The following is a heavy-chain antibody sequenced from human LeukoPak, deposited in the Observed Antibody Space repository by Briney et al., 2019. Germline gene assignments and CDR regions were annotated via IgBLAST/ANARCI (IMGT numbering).Heavy chain of an antibody. V-gene: IGHV1-18*01. CDR2: ISAYNGNT. CDR3: ARDEEALYYGSGSYQPIDY. J-gene: IGHJ4*02. D-gene: IGHD3-10*01. CDR1: GYTFTSYG. Sequence: ASVKVSCKASGYTFTSYGISWVRQAPGQGLEWMGWISAYNGNTNYAQKLQGRVTMTTHTSTSTAYIELRSLRSDDTAVYYCARDEEALYYGSGSYQPIDYWGQGTLVTVSS.